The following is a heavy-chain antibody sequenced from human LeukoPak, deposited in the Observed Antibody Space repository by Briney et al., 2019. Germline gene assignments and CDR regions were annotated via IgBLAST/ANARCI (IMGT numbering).Heavy chain of an antibody. CDR1: GGSISSYY. V-gene: IGHV4-59*01. D-gene: IGHD3-10*01. CDR2: FYYSGST. CDR3: ARVPMVRGVPDVFDI. J-gene: IGHJ3*02. Sequence: PSETLSLTCTVSGGSISSYYWSWIRQPPGKGLEWIGYFYYSGSTNYNPSLKSRVTIPVDTSKNQFSLKLSSVTAADMAVYYCARVPMVRGVPDVFDIWGQGTMATVSS.